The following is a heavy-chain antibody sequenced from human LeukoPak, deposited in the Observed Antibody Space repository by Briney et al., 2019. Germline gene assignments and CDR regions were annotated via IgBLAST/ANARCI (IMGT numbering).Heavy chain of an antibody. CDR1: GGSISSYY. CDR3: AIADYGDYDWFDP. D-gene: IGHD4-17*01. V-gene: IGHV4-59*06. Sequence: SETLSLTCTVSGGSISSYYWSWIRQHPGKGLEWIGYIYYSGSTYYNPSLKSRVTISVDTSKNQFSLKLSSVTAADTAVYYCAIADYGDYDWFDPWGQGTLVTVSS. CDR2: IYYSGST. J-gene: IGHJ5*02.